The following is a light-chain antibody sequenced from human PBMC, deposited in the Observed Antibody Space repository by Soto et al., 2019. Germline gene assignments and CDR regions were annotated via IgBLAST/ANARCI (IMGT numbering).Light chain of an antibody. CDR1: SSDVGGYNY. CDR2: DVS. Sequence: QSVLTQPRSVSGSPGQSVTISCTGTSSDVGGYNYVSWYQQHPGKAPKLMIYDVSKRPSGVPDRFSGSKSGNTASLTISGLQADDEAAYYCCSYAGSYTYVFGTGTKV. V-gene: IGLV2-11*01. J-gene: IGLJ1*01. CDR3: CSYAGSYTYV.